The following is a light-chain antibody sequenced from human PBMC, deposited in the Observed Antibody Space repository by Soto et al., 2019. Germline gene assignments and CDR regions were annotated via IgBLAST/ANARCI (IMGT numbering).Light chain of an antibody. CDR2: WAS. J-gene: IGKJ4*01. V-gene: IGKV4-1*01. CDR3: YQYFSTPLT. Sequence: DIVMTQSQDSLSVFLXERATIIFKSSRKVLYSFYNKNQLAWYQQKPGXPPKRXXAWASTREYGGPDRFSGSGSVTDSTRTISSLQAEDVAVYYGYQYFSTPLTFGGGTKVDIK. CDR1: RKVLYSFYNKNQ.